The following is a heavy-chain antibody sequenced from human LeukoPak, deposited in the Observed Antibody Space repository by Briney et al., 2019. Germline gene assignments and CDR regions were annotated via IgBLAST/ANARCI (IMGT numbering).Heavy chain of an antibody. V-gene: IGHV3-23*01. D-gene: IGHD3-22*01. Sequence: GGSLRLSCAASGFTFSSYAMSWVRQAPGKGLEWVSAISGSGGSTYYADSVKGRFTISRDNSKNTPYLQMNSLRAEDTAVYYCAKDHAYYYDSSGYYPGGGFDYWGQGTLVTVSS. CDR3: AKDHAYYYDSSGYYPGGGFDY. J-gene: IGHJ4*02. CDR1: GFTFSSYA. CDR2: ISGSGGST.